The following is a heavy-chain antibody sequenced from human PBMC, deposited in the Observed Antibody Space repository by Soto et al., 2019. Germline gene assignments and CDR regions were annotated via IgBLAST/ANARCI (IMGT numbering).Heavy chain of an antibody. CDR1: GGSISSYY. V-gene: IGHV4-59*01. Sequence: SETLSLTCTVSGGSISSYYWSWIRQPPGKGLEWIGYIYYSGSTNYNPSLKSRVTISVDTSKNQFSLKLSSVTAADTAVYYCARGDPLLWFGEKVYYGMDVWGQGTTVT. D-gene: IGHD3-10*01. CDR3: ARGDPLLWFGEKVYYGMDV. CDR2: IYYSGST. J-gene: IGHJ6*02.